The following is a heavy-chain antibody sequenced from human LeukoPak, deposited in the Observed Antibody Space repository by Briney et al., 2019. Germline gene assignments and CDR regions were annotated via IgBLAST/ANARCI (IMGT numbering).Heavy chain of an antibody. V-gene: IGHV3-30*01. J-gene: IGHJ4*02. CDR1: GFTFSSYA. CDR3: ARPPSRDGSSLSHQRVLEYYFDY. CDR2: ISYDGSNK. Sequence: PGGSLRLSWAASGFTFSSYAMHWVRQAPGKGLEWVAVISYDGSNKYYADSVKGRFTISRDNSKNTLYLQMNSLRAEDTAVYYCARPPSRDGSSLSHQRVLEYYFDYWAREPWSPSPQ. D-gene: IGHD6-6*01.